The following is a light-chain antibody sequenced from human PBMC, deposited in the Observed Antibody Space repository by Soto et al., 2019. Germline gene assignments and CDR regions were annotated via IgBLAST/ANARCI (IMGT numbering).Light chain of an antibody. V-gene: IGKV3-20*01. CDR1: QSVSSSY. Sequence: EVVLTQKKGTLSLSPGERATLSCRASQSVSSSYLAWYQQKPGQAPRLLIYGASSRATGIPDRFSGSGSGTDFTLTISRLEPEDFAVYYCQQYGSSPWTFGQVTIVDI. CDR2: GAS. CDR3: QQYGSSPWT. J-gene: IGKJ1*01.